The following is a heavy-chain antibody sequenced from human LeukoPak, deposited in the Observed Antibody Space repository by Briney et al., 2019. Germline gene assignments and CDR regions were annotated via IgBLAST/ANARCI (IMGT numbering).Heavy chain of an antibody. CDR2: MRATSGIT. D-gene: IGHD5/OR15-5a*01. CDR3: ARDSDLYDYLAFYAMDV. V-gene: IGHV3-23*01. Sequence: SSETLSLTCTVSGGSISSGSYYWGWIRQPPGKGLEWVSDMRATSGITYYADSVKGRFTISRDNSNNILYLQMNSLRVDDTAVYYCARDSDLYDYLAFYAMDVWGLGTTVTVSS. CDR1: GGSISSGSYY. J-gene: IGHJ6*01.